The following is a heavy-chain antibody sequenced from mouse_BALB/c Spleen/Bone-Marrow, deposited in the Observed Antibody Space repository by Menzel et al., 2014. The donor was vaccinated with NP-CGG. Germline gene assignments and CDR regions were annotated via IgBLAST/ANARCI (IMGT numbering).Heavy chain of an antibody. D-gene: IGHD1-1*01. J-gene: IGHJ2*01. CDR3: ARWNYGSTYFDY. V-gene: IGHV3-2*02. Sequence: VQLKESGPGLVKPSQSLSLTCTVTGYSITSDYAWNWIRQLPGNKLEWMGYISYSGSTSYNPSLKSRISITRDTSKNQFFLQLNSVTTEDTATYYCARWNYGSTYFDYWGQGTTLTVSS. CDR2: ISYSGST. CDR1: GYSITSDYA.